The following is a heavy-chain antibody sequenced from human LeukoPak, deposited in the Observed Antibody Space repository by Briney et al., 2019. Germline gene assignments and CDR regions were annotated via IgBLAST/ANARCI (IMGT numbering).Heavy chain of an antibody. CDR2: IYYSGST. J-gene: IGHJ5*02. V-gene: IGHV4-59*12. CDR1: GGSISSYY. Sequence: SETLSLTCTVSGGSISSYYWSWIRQPPWKGVEWSGNIYYSGSTNYNPSLKSRVTISVDTSKNQFSLKLSSVTAADTAVYYCARGSDCTNGVCLNWFDPWGQGTLVTVSS. CDR3: ARGSDCTNGVCLNWFDP. D-gene: IGHD2-8*01.